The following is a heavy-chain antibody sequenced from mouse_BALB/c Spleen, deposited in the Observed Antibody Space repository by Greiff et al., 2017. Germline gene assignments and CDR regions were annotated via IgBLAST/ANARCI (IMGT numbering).Heavy chain of an antibody. D-gene: IGHD2-1*01. V-gene: IGHV1-69*02. J-gene: IGHJ1*01. CDR1: GYTFPSYW. Sequence: VQLQQPGAELVRPGASVKLSCKASGYTFPSYWINWVKQRPGQGLEWIGNIYPSDRYTNYNQKFKDKATVTVDKSSSTAYMQLSSPTSEDSAVYYCTRKGGNYEWYFDVWGAGTTVTVSS. CDR2: IYPSDRYT. CDR3: TRKGGNYEWYFDV.